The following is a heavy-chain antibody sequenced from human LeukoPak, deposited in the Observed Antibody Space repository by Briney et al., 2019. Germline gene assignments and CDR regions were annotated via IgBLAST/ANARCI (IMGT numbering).Heavy chain of an antibody. J-gene: IGHJ4*02. V-gene: IGHV3-74*03. Sequence: GGSLRLSCAASGFTFSSTWMHWVRQVPGKELVWVARIESDGRRTTYAESVKGRFTISRDNAKNTLYLEMNSLRAGDTAVYYCAKVGQPWSIWDYFDYWGQGTLVTVSS. D-gene: IGHD3-16*01. CDR1: GFTFSSTW. CDR3: AKVGQPWSIWDYFDY. CDR2: IESDGRRT.